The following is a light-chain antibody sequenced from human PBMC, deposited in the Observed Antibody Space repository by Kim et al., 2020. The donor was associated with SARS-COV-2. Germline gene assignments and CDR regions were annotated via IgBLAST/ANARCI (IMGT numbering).Light chain of an antibody. Sequence: TVTIACTGSSGSIARNYVEWCQQHPGGAPTAVIYEDNHRPSGVPDRFSGAIDSASNSASLTISGQKTEDEADYYCQSYDSSNHAVFGGGTQLTVL. CDR1: SGSIARNY. V-gene: IGLV6-57*02. J-gene: IGLJ7*01. CDR2: EDN. CDR3: QSYDSSNHAV.